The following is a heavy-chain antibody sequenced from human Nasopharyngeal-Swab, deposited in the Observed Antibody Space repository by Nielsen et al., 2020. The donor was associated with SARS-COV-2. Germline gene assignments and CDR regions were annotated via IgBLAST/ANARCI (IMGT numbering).Heavy chain of an antibody. D-gene: IGHD6-13*01. CDR1: GYTSTSYA. CDR3: ARDGGSSWFYYYGMGV. Sequence: ASVKVSCKASGYTSTSYAMNWVRQAPGQGLEWMGWINTNTGNPTYAQGFTGRFVFSLDTSVSTAYLQISSLKAEDTAVYYCARDGGSSWFYYYGMGVWGQGTTVTVSS. V-gene: IGHV7-4-1*02. J-gene: IGHJ6*02. CDR2: INTNTGNP.